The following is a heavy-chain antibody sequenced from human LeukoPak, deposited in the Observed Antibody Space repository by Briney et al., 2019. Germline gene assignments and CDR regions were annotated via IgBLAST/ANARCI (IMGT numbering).Heavy chain of an antibody. CDR2: IIPIFGTA. D-gene: IGHD3-9*01. CDR3: ARDGRNYDILTGYYCYCYYGMDV. V-gene: IGHV1-69*13. J-gene: IGHJ6*02. CDR1: GRTFSRYA. Sequence: SVTVSCKASGRTFSRYAISWVRQVPGQGLEWMGGIIPIFGTANYAQKFQGRVTITADESTSPAYMELSSLKSEDTAVYYCARDGRNYDILTGYYCYCYYGMDVWGQGTTVTVSS.